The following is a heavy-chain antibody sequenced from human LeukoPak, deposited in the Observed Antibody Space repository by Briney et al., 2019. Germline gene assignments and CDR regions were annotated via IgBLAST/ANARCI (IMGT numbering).Heavy chain of an antibody. Sequence: GSSVKVSCKVSGGTFTNYVISWVRQAPGQGLEWMGRIIPILDITNYAQKFQGRVTISTDKSSNTAYMELSSLRSEDTAVYYCARSTEYYDSSGYLGDWFDPWGQGTLVTVSS. CDR3: ARSTEYYDSSGYLGDWFDP. CDR1: GGTFTNYV. V-gene: IGHV1-69*04. D-gene: IGHD3-22*01. J-gene: IGHJ5*02. CDR2: IIPILDIT.